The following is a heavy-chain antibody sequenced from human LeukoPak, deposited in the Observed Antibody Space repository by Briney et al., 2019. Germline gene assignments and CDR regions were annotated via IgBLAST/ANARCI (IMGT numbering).Heavy chain of an antibody. CDR1: GGSISSSNW. CDR2: IYHNGSI. CDR3: ARWGYYYDASGLDY. V-gene: IGHV4-4*02. D-gene: IGHD3-22*01. J-gene: IGHJ4*02. Sequence: PSETLSLTCAVSGGSISSSNWWSWVRQPPGKGLEWIGEIYHNGSINYNPSLKSRITISVDKSKNQFSLKLRSVTAADTAVYYCARWGYYYDASGLDYWGQGTLVTVSS.